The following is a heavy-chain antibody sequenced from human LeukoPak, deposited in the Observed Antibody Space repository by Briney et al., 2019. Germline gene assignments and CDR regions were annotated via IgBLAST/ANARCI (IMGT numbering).Heavy chain of an antibody. Sequence: GESLKISCKGSGYTFTNHWIGWVRQMPGKGLEWMGLIYPGDSNTRYSPSFQGQVTISADKSINTAYVQWSSLKASDTAMYYCARRVVNNRNWYFNLWGRGTLVTVSS. J-gene: IGHJ2*01. V-gene: IGHV5-51*01. CDR2: IYPGDSNT. CDR3: ARRVVNNRNWYFNL. CDR1: GYTFTNHW. D-gene: IGHD4-23*01.